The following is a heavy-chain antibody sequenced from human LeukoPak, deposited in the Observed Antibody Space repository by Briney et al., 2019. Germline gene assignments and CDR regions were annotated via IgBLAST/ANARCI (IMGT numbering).Heavy chain of an antibody. CDR2: ISWNSGSI. CDR3: AKARGGWDYYGMDV. V-gene: IGHV3-9*01. Sequence: PGGSLRLSCAASGFTFSSYWMHWVRQAPGKGLEWVSGISWNSGSIGYADSVKGRFTISRDNAKNSLYLQMNSLRAEDTALYYCAKARGGWDYYGMDVWGQGTTVTVSS. D-gene: IGHD6-19*01. J-gene: IGHJ6*02. CDR1: GFTFSSYW.